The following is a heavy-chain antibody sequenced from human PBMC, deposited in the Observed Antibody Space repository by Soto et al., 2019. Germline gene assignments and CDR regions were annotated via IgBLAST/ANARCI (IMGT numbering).Heavy chain of an antibody. CDR3: ARVGRHIVGATADY. D-gene: IGHD1-26*01. CDR2: IYHSGST. CDR1: GYSISSGYY. J-gene: IGHJ4*02. Sequence: PSLTCAVSGYSISSGYYWGWIRQPPGKGLEWIGGIYHSGSTYYNPSLKSRVTISVDTSKNQFSLKLSSVTAADTAVYYCARVGRHIVGATADYWGQGTLVTVSS. V-gene: IGHV4-38-2*01.